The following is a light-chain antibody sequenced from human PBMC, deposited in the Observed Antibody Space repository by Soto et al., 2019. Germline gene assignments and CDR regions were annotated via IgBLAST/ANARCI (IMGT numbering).Light chain of an antibody. CDR2: TYD. Sequence: QSVLTQPPSVSGTPGQSITISCSGSSSNIGTYTLNWYQHLPGTAPKLLFSTYDQRPSGVADRFSGSKSGISASLAISGLQSEEEADYYCAAWYDRVNGVLFGGGTKLTVL. CDR3: AAWYDRVNGVL. CDR1: SSNIGTYT. J-gene: IGLJ2*01. V-gene: IGLV1-44*01.